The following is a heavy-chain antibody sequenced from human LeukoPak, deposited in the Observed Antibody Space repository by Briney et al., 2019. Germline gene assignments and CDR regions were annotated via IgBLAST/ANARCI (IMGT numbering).Heavy chain of an antibody. CDR2: IIPIFGTA. J-gene: IGHJ4*02. D-gene: IGHD3-10*01. V-gene: IGHV1-69*13. Sequence: SVKVSCKASGGTFSSYAISWVRQAPGQGLEWMGGIIPIFGTANYAQKFQGRVTITADESTSTAYMELSSLRSEDTAVYYCAREGYYGSGSYYNVPYYYFDYWGQGTLATVSS. CDR1: GGTFSSYA. CDR3: AREGYYGSGSYYNVPYYYFDY.